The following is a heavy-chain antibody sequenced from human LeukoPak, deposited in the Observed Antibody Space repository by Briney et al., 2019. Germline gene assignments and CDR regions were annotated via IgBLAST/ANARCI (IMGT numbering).Heavy chain of an antibody. CDR3: ANGRYSYGYKNAFDI. Sequence: VGSLRLSCAASGFTFSDYYMSWIRQAPGKGLEWVSYISSSGSTIYYADSVKGRFTISRDNAKNSLYLQMNSLRAEDTAVYYCANGRYSYGYKNAFDIWGQGTMVTVSS. V-gene: IGHV3-11*04. D-gene: IGHD5-18*01. CDR1: GFTFSDYY. J-gene: IGHJ3*02. CDR2: ISSSGSTI.